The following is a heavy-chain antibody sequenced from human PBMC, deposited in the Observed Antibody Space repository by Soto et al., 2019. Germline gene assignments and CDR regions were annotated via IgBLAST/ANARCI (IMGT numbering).Heavy chain of an antibody. V-gene: IGHV1-69*01. D-gene: IGHD3-22*01. CDR1: GGTFSSYA. CDR3: ARDSPYYDSSGYGMDV. CDR2: IIPIFGTA. J-gene: IGHJ6*02. Sequence: QVQLVQSGAEVKKPGSSVKVSCKASGGTFSSYAISWVRQAPGQGLEWMGGIIPIFGTANYAQKFQGRVKIPADESTSTAYMELSSLRSEDTAVYYCARDSPYYDSSGYGMDVWGQGTTVTVSS.